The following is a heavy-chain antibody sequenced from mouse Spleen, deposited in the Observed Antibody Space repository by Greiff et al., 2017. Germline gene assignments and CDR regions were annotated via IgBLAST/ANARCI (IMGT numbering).Heavy chain of an antibody. CDR2: IDPENGDT. J-gene: IGHJ2*01. Sequence: EVQLQQSGAELVRSGASVKLSCTASGFNIKDYYMHWVKQRPEQGLEWIGWIDPENGDTEYAPKFQGKATMTADTSSNTAYLQLSSLTSEDTAVYYCKGPGTGYFDYWGQGTTLTVSS. CDR1: GFNIKDYY. CDR3: KGPGTGYFDY. V-gene: IGHV14-4*02. D-gene: IGHD4-1*01.